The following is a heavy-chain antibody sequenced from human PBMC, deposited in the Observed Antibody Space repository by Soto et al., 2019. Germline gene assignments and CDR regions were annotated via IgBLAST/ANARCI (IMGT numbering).Heavy chain of an antibody. D-gene: IGHD3-10*01. CDR3: AKEVYYYGSGSYYPFDY. Sequence: SLRLSCAASGFTFSSYAMSWVRQAPGKGLEWVSAISGSGGSTYYADSVKGRFTIPRDNSKNTLYLQMNSLRAEDTAVYYCAKEVYYYGSGSYYPFDYWGQGTLVTVSS. J-gene: IGHJ4*02. V-gene: IGHV3-23*01. CDR1: GFTFSSYA. CDR2: ISGSGGST.